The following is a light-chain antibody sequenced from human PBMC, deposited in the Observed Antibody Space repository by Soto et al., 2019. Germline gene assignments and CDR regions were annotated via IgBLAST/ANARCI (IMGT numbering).Light chain of an antibody. J-gene: IGKJ4*01. CDR1: QSISSW. Sequence: DIQMTQYTSTLSASVGDRVTITCRASQSISSWLAWYQQKPGKAPNLLIYKASSLESGVPSRFSGSGAGTEFTLTISNLQPDDSATYYCQQYNSYPLTFGGGTKVEIK. V-gene: IGKV1-5*03. CDR3: QQYNSYPLT. CDR2: KAS.